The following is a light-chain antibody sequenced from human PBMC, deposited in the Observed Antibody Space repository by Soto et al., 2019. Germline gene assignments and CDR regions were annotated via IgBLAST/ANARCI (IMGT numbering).Light chain of an antibody. J-gene: IGKJ5*01. Sequence: DIQLTQSPSFLSASVGDRVTITCRASQAIDTYLAWYQQKPGKAPKLLIYAASLLQSGVPSRFSGSGSGTEFTLTINSLQPEDFASYYCQQLNSFPFIFGQGTRVEIK. V-gene: IGKV1-9*01. CDR2: AAS. CDR1: QAIDTY. CDR3: QQLNSFPFI.